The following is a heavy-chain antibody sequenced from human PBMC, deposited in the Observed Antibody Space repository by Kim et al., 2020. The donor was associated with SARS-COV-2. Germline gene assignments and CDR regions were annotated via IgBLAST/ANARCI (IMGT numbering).Heavy chain of an antibody. CDR3: ARDRVFGVGGFDP. V-gene: IGHV4-30-2*01. CDR2: IYHSGST. D-gene: IGHD3-3*01. J-gene: IGHJ5*02. Sequence: SETLSLTCAVSGGSISSGGYSWSWIRQPPGKGLEWIGYIYHSGSTYYNPSLKSRVTISVDRSKNQFSLKLSSVTAADTAVYYCARDRVFGVGGFDPWGQGTLVTVSS. CDR1: GGSISSGGYS.